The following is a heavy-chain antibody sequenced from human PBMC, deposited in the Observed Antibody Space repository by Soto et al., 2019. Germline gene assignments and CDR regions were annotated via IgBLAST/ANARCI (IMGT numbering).Heavy chain of an antibody. D-gene: IGHD2-2*01. CDR2: IYYSGST. Sequence: SVTLPLTCTVSGGSIGSSSYYWGWIRQPPWKGLEWIGTIYYSGSTYYNPSLKSRVTISVDTSKNQFSLKLSSVTAADTAVYFCARLPRHCSSSSCYAGRSGIDSWGQGTLVTVSS. CDR3: ARLPRHCSSSSCYAGRSGIDS. J-gene: IGHJ4*02. V-gene: IGHV4-39*01. CDR1: GGSIGSSSYY.